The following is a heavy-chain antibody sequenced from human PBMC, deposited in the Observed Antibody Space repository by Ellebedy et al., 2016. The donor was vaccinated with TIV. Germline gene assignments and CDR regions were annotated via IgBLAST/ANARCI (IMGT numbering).Heavy chain of an antibody. CDR1: GFSFSDYY. D-gene: IGHD6-19*01. CDR2: ITSSGTYT. CDR3: ARAVAGSPDY. V-gene: IGHV3-11*03. J-gene: IGHJ4*02. Sequence: GGSLRLXCEASGFSFSDYYMSWIRQAPGKGLEWVSYITSSGTYTLYVDSVKGRFTVSRDNAKNSLYLQMNSLRAEDTAVYYCARAVAGSPDYWGQGTLVSVSS.